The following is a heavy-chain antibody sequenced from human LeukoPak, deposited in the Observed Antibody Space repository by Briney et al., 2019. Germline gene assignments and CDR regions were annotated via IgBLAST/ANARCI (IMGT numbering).Heavy chain of an antibody. CDR2: IYHSGST. J-gene: IGHJ4*02. CDR3: AKDPDYYDSSGYEEGY. V-gene: IGHV4-30-2*01. CDR1: GGSISSGGYS. D-gene: IGHD3-22*01. Sequence: SQTLSLTCAVSGGSISSGGYSWSWIRQPPGKGLEWIGYIYHSGSTYYNPSLKSRVTISVDTSKNQFSLKLSSVTAADTAVYYCAKDPDYYDSSGYEEGYWGQGTLVTVSS.